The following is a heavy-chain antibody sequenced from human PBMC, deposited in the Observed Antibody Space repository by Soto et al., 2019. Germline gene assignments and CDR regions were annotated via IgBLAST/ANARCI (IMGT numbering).Heavy chain of an antibody. Sequence: PSETLSLTCTASGGSISSFYWSWIRQPAGKGLEWIGRIYSGGRNNYNPSLKSRVTMSVDTSRNQFSLRLSSVTAADTAMYYCARGEGGSYPLTYFDNWGQGILVTVSS. CDR3: ARGEGGSYPLTYFDN. D-gene: IGHD1-26*01. CDR2: IYSGGRN. J-gene: IGHJ4*02. CDR1: GGSISSFY. V-gene: IGHV4-4*07.